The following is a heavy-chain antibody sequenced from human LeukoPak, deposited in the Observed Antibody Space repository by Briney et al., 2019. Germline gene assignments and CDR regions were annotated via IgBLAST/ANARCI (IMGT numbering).Heavy chain of an antibody. V-gene: IGHV3-30*04. CDR3: ARGVATIGTFWNY. J-gene: IGHJ4*02. D-gene: IGHD5-12*01. CDR1: GFTFSSYA. Sequence: PGGSLRLSCAASGFTFSSYAMHWVRQAPGKGLEWVAVISYDGSNKYYADSVKGRFTISRDNSKNTLYLQMNSLRAEDTAVYYCARGVATIGTFWNYWGQGTLVTVPS. CDR2: ISYDGSNK.